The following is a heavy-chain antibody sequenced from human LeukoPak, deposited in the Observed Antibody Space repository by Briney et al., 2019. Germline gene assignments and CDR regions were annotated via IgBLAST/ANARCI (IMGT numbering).Heavy chain of an antibody. D-gene: IGHD2-2*01. CDR2: INPNSGGT. J-gene: IGHJ4*02. CDR3: ARDDGGYCSSTSCYDVGFDY. Sequence: ASVKVSCKASGYTFTGYYMHWVRQAPGQRLEWMGWINPNSGGTNYAKKFQGRVTMTRDTSISTAYMELSRLRADDTAVYYCARDDGGYCSSTSCYDVGFDYWGQGTLVTVSS. V-gene: IGHV1-2*02. CDR1: GYTFTGYY.